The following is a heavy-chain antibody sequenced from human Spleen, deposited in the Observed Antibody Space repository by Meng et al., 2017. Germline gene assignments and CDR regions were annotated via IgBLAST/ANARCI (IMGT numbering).Heavy chain of an antibody. J-gene: IGHJ4*02. CDR2: INHSGST. Sequence: SETLSLTCAVYGGSFSDFYWSWIRQPPGKGLEWIGEINHSGSTNYNPSLKSRVTISVDTSKNQFPLKLSSVTAADTAVYYCARGTSSGYSGCDYWGQGTLVTVSS. V-gene: IGHV4-34*01. CDR1: GGSFSDFY. D-gene: IGHD3-22*01. CDR3: ARGTSSGYSGCDY.